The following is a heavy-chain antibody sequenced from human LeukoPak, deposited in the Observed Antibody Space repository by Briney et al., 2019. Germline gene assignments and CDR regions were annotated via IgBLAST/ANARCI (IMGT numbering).Heavy chain of an antibody. V-gene: IGHV4-38-2*02. CDR1: GYSISSNYY. Sequence: SETLSLTCTVSGYSISSNYYWGWVRQPPGKELEWIGSGHHSGSTFYNPSLKSRVTISVDTSKNQFSLKVTYVTVADTAVYYCARDGSRGGFWSGSSLHSMDVWGKGTTVTVSS. D-gene: IGHD3-3*01. CDR3: ARDGSRGGFWSGSSLHSMDV. J-gene: IGHJ6*03. CDR2: GHHSGST.